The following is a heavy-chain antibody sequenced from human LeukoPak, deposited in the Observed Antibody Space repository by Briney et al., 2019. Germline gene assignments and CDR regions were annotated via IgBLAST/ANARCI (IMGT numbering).Heavy chain of an antibody. D-gene: IGHD1-26*01. Sequence: SETLSLTCTVSGGSISSYYWSWIRQPPGRGLEWIGYIYYSGSTNYNPSLKSRVTISVDTSKNQFSLKLSSVTAADTAVYYCARGGGSYRLRVYYYYMDVWGKGTTVTVSS. CDR1: GGSISSYY. CDR2: IYYSGST. CDR3: ARGGGSYRLRVYYYYMDV. V-gene: IGHV4-59*01. J-gene: IGHJ6*03.